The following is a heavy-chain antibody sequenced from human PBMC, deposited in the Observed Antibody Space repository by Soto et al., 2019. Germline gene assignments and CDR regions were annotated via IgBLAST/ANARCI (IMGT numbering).Heavy chain of an antibody. CDR2: ISGSGGST. CDR3: AKGADPEGEWLLNYFDY. J-gene: IGHJ4*02. V-gene: IGHV3-23*01. CDR1: GFTFSSYA. D-gene: IGHD3-3*01. Sequence: GGSLRLSCAASGFTFSSYAMSWVRQAPGKGLEWVSAISGSGGSTYYADSVKGRFTISRDNSKNTLYLQMNSLRAEDTAVYYCAKGADPEGEWLLNYFDYWGQGTLVTVSS.